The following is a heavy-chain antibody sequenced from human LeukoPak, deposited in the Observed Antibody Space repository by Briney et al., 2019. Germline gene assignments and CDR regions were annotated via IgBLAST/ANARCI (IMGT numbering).Heavy chain of an antibody. CDR2: IIPIFGTA. CDR3: ATADYDILTSRAFDI. J-gene: IGHJ3*02. Sequence: ASVKVSCKASGGTFSSYAISWVRQAPGQGLEWMGGIIPIFGTANYAQKFQGRVTITADKSTSTAYMELSSLRSEDTAVYYCATADYDILTSRAFDIWGQGTMVTVSS. V-gene: IGHV1-69*06. CDR1: GGTFSSYA. D-gene: IGHD3-9*01.